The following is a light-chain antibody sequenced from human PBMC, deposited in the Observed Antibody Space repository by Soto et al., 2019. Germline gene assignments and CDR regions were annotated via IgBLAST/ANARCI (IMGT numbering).Light chain of an antibody. CDR3: QQYGTSPFT. Sequence: EIVLTQSPGTLSLSPGERATLSCRASDHVPRSSLAWYQQNPGQAPRLLIHSASSRATGIPDRFSGIGYGTDFTLTISGLEPEDFAVYHCQQYGTSPFTFGQGTRLEIK. V-gene: IGKV3-20*01. CDR2: SAS. CDR1: DHVPRSS. J-gene: IGKJ5*01.